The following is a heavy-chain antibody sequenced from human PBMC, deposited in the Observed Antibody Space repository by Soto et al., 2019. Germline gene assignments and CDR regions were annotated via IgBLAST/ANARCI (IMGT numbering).Heavy chain of an antibody. J-gene: IGHJ4*02. CDR3: ARARYSSAWSSADY. Sequence: QVQLVESGGGVVQPGRSLRLSCAASGFTFSSFAMHWVRQAPGKGLEWVAVISYDGSNKYYADSVKGRFTISRDNSKNTLYLQMNSLRVEDTAVYYCARARYSSAWSSADYWGQGTLVTVSS. CDR1: GFTFSSFA. V-gene: IGHV3-30-3*01. CDR2: ISYDGSNK. D-gene: IGHD6-19*01.